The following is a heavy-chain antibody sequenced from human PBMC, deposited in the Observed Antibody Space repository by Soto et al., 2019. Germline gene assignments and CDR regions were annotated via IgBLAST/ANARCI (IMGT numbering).Heavy chain of an antibody. J-gene: IGHJ6*03. D-gene: IGHD2-2*01. CDR2: INPSGGST. CDR1: GYTFTSYY. CDR3: ARGEIRGSTWYYYYYYMDV. V-gene: IGHV1-46*03. Sequence: ASVKVSCKASGYTFTSYYMHWVRQAPGQGLEWMGIINPSGGSTSYAQKFQGRVTMTRDTSTSTVYMELSSLRSEDTAVYYCARGEIRGSTWYYYYYYMDVWGKGTTVTVSS.